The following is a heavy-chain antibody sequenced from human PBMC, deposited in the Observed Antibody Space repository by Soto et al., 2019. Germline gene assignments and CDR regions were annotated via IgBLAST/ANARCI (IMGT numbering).Heavy chain of an antibody. J-gene: IGHJ6*02. V-gene: IGHV1-2*02. D-gene: IGHD2-15*01. CDR1: GYPFTGYY. CDR3: AIRPMWRQVAQDYGMDV. CDR2: VSPKTGET. Sequence: QVQLVQSGSEVKKPGASVTVSCKASGYPFTGYYIHWVRQAPGQGPEWMGWVSPKTGETNYVQKFQGRVTMTPETSTSTAYLELTRLRSDDTAVYYCAIRPMWRQVAQDYGMDVWGPGTTVTVS.